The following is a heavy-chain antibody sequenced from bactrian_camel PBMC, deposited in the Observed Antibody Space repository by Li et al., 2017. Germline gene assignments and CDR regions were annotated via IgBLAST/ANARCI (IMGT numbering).Heavy chain of an antibody. CDR1: VRRGCPADME. Sequence: HVQLVESGGGLVQPGGSLRLSCSASVRRGCPADMEMTWYRQAQGKERDFVSSIGENGATAYADSVKGRFTISRDSAKNTVYLQMNSLKPEDTAVYYCVRYAHNYAGDYWGQGTQVTVS. V-gene: IGHV3S60*01. J-gene: IGHJ4*01. D-gene: IGHD1*01. CDR3: VRYAHNYAGDY. CDR2: IGENGAT.